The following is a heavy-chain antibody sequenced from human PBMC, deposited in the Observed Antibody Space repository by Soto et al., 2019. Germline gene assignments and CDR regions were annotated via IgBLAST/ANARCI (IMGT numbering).Heavy chain of an antibody. CDR2: IIPILGIA. D-gene: IGHD2-2*01. Sequence: QVQLVQSGAEVKKPGSSVKVSCKASGGTFSSYTISWVRQAPGQGLEWMGRIIPILGIANYAQKFQGRVTITADKSTSTDYMERSSLRAEDTAVYYCARSGGYCSSTSCYARDYYYYGMDVWGQGTTVTVSS. CDR3: ARSGGYCSSTSCYARDYYYYGMDV. J-gene: IGHJ6*02. V-gene: IGHV1-69*02. CDR1: GGTFSSYT.